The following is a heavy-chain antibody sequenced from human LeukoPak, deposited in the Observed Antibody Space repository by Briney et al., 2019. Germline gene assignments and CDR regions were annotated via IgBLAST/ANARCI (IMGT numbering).Heavy chain of an antibody. D-gene: IGHD2-2*02. J-gene: IGHJ5*02. CDR3: ARIHCSSTSCYTGNWFDP. CDR1: GGSISSYY. V-gene: IGHV4-4*07. CDR2: IYTSGST. Sequence: PSETLSLTCTVSGGSISSYYWSWIPQPAGKGLEWIGRIYTSGSTNYNPSLKSRVTMSVDTSKNQFSLKLSSVTAADTAVYYCARIHCSSTSCYTGNWFDPWGQGTLVTVSS.